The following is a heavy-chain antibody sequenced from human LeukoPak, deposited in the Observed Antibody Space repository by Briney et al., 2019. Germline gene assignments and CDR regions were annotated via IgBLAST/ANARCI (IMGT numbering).Heavy chain of an antibody. J-gene: IGHJ5*02. Sequence: NASETLSLTCTVSGGSISSSSYYWGWTRQPPGKGLEWIGEINHSGSTNYNPSLKSRVTISVDTSKNQFSLKLSSVTAADTAVYYCARGKPLTSAKQQLPTLGWFDPWGQGTLVTVSS. CDR2: INHSGST. D-gene: IGHD6-13*01. CDR3: ARGKPLTSAKQQLPTLGWFDP. V-gene: IGHV4-39*07. CDR1: GGSISSSSYY.